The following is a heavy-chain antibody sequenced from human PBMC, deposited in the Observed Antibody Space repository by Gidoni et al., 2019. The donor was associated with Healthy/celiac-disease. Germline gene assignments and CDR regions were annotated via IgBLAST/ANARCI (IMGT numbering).Heavy chain of an antibody. V-gene: IGHV3-30*04. CDR3: ARDVARLTYYDFWSGYYTGWFDP. CDR1: GFTFCSYA. Sequence: HVQLVESGGGVVQPGRSLRLSCAASGFTFCSYAMHWVRQAPGKGLEWVAGISYDGSNKYYADSVKGRFTIARDNSKNTLYLQMNSLRAEDTAVYYCARDVARLTYYDFWSGYYTGWFDPWGQGTLVTVSS. J-gene: IGHJ5*02. D-gene: IGHD3-3*01. CDR2: ISYDGSNK.